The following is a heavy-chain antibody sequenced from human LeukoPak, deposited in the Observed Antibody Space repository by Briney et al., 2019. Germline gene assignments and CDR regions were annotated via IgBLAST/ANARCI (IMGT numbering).Heavy chain of an antibody. CDR3: ALASGSDDAFDI. D-gene: IGHD5-12*01. CDR1: GYTFTGYY. CDR2: INPNSGGT. V-gene: IGHV1-2*02. J-gene: IGHJ3*02. Sequence: ASVKVSCKASGYTFTGYYMHWVRQAPGQGLEWMGWINPNSGGTNYAQKFQGRVTMTRDTSISTAYMELSRLRSDDTAVYYCALASGSDDAFDIWGQGTMVTVSS.